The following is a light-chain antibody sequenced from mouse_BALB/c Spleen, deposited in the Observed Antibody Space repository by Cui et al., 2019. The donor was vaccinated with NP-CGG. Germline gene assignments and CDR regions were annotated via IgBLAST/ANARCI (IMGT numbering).Light chain of an antibody. CDR2: GTN. CDR3: ALWYSNHWV. CDR1: IGAVTTSNY. J-gene: IGLJ1*01. Sequence: QVVVTQDSAPTTSPGETVTLTCRSSIGAVTTSNYANWVQEKPDHLFTGLIGGTNNRAPGVPARFSGSLIGDKAALTITGAQTEDEAIYFCALWYSNHWVFGGGTKLTVL. V-gene: IGLV1*01.